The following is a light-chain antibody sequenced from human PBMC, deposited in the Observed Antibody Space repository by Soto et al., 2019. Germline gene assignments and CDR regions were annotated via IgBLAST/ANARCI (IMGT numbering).Light chain of an antibody. V-gene: IGKV3-11*01. J-gene: IGKJ1*01. CDR2: DTS. CDR1: QSVGSY. CDR3: QQRSDWPPT. Sequence: EIVLTQSPATLSLSPGERATLSCRASQSVGSYLAWFQQTPGQAPRLLIYDTSNRATGIPARFSGSGSGTDFTLTISSLETEDFAVYYCQQRSDWPPTFGQGAKVDVK.